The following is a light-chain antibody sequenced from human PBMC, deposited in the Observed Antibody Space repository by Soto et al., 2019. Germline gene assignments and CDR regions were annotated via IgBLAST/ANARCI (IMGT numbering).Light chain of an antibody. J-gene: IGKJ3*01. Sequence: DIQMTQSPSSLSASVGDRVTITCRASQSISSYLNWYQQKPGKAPKRLIYAASSLQSGVPSRFSGRGSGTDFTLTISSLQPEDFATYYCQQSYSTPLTFGPGTKVDIK. V-gene: IGKV1-39*01. CDR1: QSISSY. CDR3: QQSYSTPLT. CDR2: AAS.